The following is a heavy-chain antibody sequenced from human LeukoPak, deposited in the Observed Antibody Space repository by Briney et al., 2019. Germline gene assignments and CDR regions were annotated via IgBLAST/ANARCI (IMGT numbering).Heavy chain of an antibody. Sequence: GGSLRLSCAASGFTFSSYAMNWVRRAPGKGLEGVSRISFSGDTTYYADSVKGRFTIARDNSKNTLYLQMNSLRAEDTAVYYCARVGYGLGNYGYFDYGGQGTLATVSA. V-gene: IGHV3-23*01. D-gene: IGHD5-18*01. CDR1: GFTFSSYA. CDR2: ISFSGDTT. CDR3: ARVGYGLGNYGYFDY. J-gene: IGHJ4*02.